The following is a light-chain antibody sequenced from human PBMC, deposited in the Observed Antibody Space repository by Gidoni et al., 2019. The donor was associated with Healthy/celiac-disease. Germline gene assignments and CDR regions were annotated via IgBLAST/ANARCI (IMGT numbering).Light chain of an antibody. V-gene: IGKV1-39*01. Sequence: DHQMPQSPSSLSASVGDRVTITCRASQSSSSYLNWYQQKPGKAPKLLIYAASSLQSGVPSRFSGSGSGTDFTLTISSLQPEDFATYYCQQSYSTPVTFGGGTKVEIK. CDR3: QQSYSTPVT. J-gene: IGKJ4*01. CDR1: QSSSSY. CDR2: AAS.